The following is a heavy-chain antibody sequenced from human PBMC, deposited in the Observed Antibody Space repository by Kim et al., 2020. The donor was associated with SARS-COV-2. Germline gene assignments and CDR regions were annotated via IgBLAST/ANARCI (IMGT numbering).Heavy chain of an antibody. V-gene: IGHV3-30*01. D-gene: IGHD1-26*01. J-gene: IGHJ4*02. CDR3: ARGYSGSYWYFDY. Sequence: YYADSVKGRFTISRDNSKNTLYLQMNSLRAEDTAVYYCARGYSGSYWYFDYWGQGTLVTVSS.